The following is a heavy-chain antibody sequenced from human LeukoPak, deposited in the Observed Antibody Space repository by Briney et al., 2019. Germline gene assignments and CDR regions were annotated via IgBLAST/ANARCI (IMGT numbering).Heavy chain of an antibody. J-gene: IGHJ4*02. V-gene: IGHV1-2*02. CDR2: INPNSGGT. CDR3: ARAKGKMVRGITILENPINYFDY. Sequence: ASVKVSCKASGYTFTGYYMHWVRQAPGQGLEWMGWINPNSGGTNYAQKFQGRVTMTRDTSISTAYMELSRLRSDDTAVYYCARAKGKMVRGITILENPINYFDYWSQGTLVTVSS. CDR1: GYTFTGYY. D-gene: IGHD3-10*01.